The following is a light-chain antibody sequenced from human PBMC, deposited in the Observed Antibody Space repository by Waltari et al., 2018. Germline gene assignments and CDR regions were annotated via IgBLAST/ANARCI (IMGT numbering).Light chain of an antibody. J-gene: IGLJ3*02. CDR2: TAN. CDR1: SGSLPSTPY. CDR3: LLYMGSGIWV. Sequence: QTVVTQEQSLSVSPGGTVTLTCPLSSGSLPSTPYARGYQQSPGQNQRALGFTANIRSSGVPDRLSGSVLGNKAVLIITGAQAEDESTYYCLLYMGSGIWVFGGGTKLTVL. V-gene: IGLV8-61*01.